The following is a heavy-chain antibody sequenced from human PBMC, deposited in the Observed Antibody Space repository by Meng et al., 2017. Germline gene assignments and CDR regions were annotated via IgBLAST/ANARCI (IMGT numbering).Heavy chain of an antibody. J-gene: IGHJ4*02. V-gene: IGHV3-30*01. D-gene: IGHD3-22*01. CDR1: GFTFSSYA. Sequence: GESLKISCAASGFTFSSYAMHWVRQAPGKGLEWVAVISYDGSNKYYADSVKGRFTISRDNSKNTLYLQMNSLRAEDTAVYYCARELGNYYDSSGYYPFDYWGQGNLV. CDR2: ISYDGSNK. CDR3: ARELGNYYDSSGYYPFDY.